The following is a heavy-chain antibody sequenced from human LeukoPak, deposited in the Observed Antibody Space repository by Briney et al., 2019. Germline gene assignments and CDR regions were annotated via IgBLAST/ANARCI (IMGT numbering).Heavy chain of an antibody. Sequence: SQTLSLTCTVSGGSISSGSYYWSWIRQPAGKGLEWIGRIYTSGSTNYNPSLKSRVTISVDTSKNQFSLKLSSVTAADTAVYYCARTHCSSTSCPFWFDPWGQGTLVTVSS. D-gene: IGHD2-2*01. CDR2: IYTSGST. V-gene: IGHV4-61*02. J-gene: IGHJ5*02. CDR1: GGSISSGSYY. CDR3: ARTHCSSTSCPFWFDP.